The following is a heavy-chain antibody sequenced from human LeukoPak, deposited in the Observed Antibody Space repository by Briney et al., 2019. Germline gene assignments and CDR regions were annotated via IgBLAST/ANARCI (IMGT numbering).Heavy chain of an antibody. V-gene: IGHV4-34*01. Sequence: PSETLSLTCAVYGGSFSGYYWSWIRQPPGKGLEWIGEINHSGSTNYNPSLKSRVTISVDTSRNQFSLKLSSVTAADTAVYYCARAKSAVAGTYYMDVWGKGTTVTVSS. J-gene: IGHJ6*03. D-gene: IGHD6-19*01. CDR2: INHSGST. CDR3: ARAKSAVAGTYYMDV. CDR1: GGSFSGYY.